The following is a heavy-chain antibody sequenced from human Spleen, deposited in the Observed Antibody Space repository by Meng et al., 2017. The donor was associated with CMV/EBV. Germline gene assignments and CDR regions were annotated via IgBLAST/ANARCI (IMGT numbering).Heavy chain of an antibody. Sequence: GGSLRLSCAASGFTFSSYSMNWVRQAPGKGLEWVSYINGGGRTIYYADSVKGRFTISRDNAKNSLYLQMNSLRAEDTAVYYCAREAVKGATGYFDYWGQGTLVTVSS. D-gene: IGHD1-26*01. CDR2: INGGGRTI. CDR3: AREAVKGATGYFDY. J-gene: IGHJ4*02. CDR1: GFTFSSYS. V-gene: IGHV3-48*04.